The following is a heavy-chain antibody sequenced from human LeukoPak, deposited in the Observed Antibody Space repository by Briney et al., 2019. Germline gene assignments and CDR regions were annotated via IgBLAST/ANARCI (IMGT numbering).Heavy chain of an antibody. Sequence: KPAETLSLTCAVYGGSFSGYYWSWIRQPPGKGLEWIGEINDSGRTNCNPSLKSRVTTSVDTSKNQFSLTLSSVTAADTAVYDCARAPSGGKSWYLDLWGRGTLATVSS. J-gene: IGHJ2*01. CDR3: ARAPSGGKSWYLDL. CDR2: INDSGRT. CDR1: GGSFSGYY. V-gene: IGHV4-34*01. D-gene: IGHD4-23*01.